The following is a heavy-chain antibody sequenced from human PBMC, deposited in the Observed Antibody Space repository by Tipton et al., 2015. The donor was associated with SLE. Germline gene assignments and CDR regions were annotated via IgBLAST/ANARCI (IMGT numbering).Heavy chain of an antibody. V-gene: IGHV4-31*03. D-gene: IGHD2-21*02. J-gene: IGHJ2*01. CDR2: IYYSGST. CDR3: ARRAVTGDWYFDL. CDR1: GGSISSSGYY. Sequence: TLSLTCTVSGGSISSSGYYWSWLRQQPGKGLEWIGYIYYSGSTYYNPSLESRVTISLDSSKNQFSLKVTSVTAADTAVYYCARRAVTGDWYFDLWGRGTLVTVSS.